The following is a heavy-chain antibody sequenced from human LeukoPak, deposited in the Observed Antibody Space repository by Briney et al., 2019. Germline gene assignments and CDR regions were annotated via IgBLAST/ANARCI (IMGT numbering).Heavy chain of an antibody. CDR1: GGSFSGYY. Sequence: PSETLSLTCAVYGGSFSGYYWSWIRQPPGKGLEWIGEINHSGSTNYNPSLKSRVTISVDTSKNQFSLKLSSVTAADTAVYYCARHRVWNDEGFDYWGQGTLVTVSS. J-gene: IGHJ4*02. CDR2: INHSGST. D-gene: IGHD1-1*01. CDR3: ARHRVWNDEGFDY. V-gene: IGHV4-34*01.